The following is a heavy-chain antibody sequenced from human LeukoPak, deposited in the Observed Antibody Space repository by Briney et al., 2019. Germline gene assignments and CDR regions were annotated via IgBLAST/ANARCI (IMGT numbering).Heavy chain of an antibody. J-gene: IGHJ3*02. CDR3: ARRRRSSSWYDAFDI. Sequence: SETLSLTCAVPGGSISRGGSSWSWIRQPPGKGLESIRYIYHSGSTYYNPSLKSRVTISVDTSKNQFSLKLSSVTAADTAVYYCARRRRSSSWYDAFDIWGQGTMVTVSS. D-gene: IGHD6-13*01. CDR1: GGSISRGGSS. CDR2: IYHSGST. V-gene: IGHV4-30-2*03.